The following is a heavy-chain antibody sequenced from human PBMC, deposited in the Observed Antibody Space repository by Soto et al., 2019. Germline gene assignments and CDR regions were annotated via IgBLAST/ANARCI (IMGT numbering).Heavy chain of an antibody. Sequence: GGSLRLSCAASGFTFSSYSMNWVRQAPGKGLEWVSSISSSSSYIYYADSVKGRFTISRDNAKNSLYLQMNSLRAEDTAVYYCARAGYSSRWYLGGYYYYMDVWGKGTTVTVSS. CDR1: GFTFSSYS. CDR2: ISSSSSYI. D-gene: IGHD6-13*01. V-gene: IGHV3-21*01. CDR3: ARAGYSSRWYLGGYYYYMDV. J-gene: IGHJ6*03.